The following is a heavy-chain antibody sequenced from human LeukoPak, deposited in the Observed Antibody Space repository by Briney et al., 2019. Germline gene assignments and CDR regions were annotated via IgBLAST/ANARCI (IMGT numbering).Heavy chain of an antibody. V-gene: IGHV4-39*01. CDR3: ARRGSTRTDPFDY. J-gene: IGHJ4*01. D-gene: IGHD2-2*01. CDR1: GGSIRSSSYY. Sequence: SETLSLTCTVSGGSIRSSSYYWVWIRQPPGKGLEGIGTIYYSESTYYNPSLKSPVTISVETAKNQFSLKLSSVRAADTAVYYCARRGSTRTDPFDYWGHGTLVTVSS. CDR2: IYYSEST.